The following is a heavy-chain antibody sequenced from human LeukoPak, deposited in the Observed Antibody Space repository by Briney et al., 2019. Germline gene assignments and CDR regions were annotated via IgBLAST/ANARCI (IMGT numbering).Heavy chain of an antibody. CDR2: ISYDGSNK. Sequence: GGSLRLSCAASGFTFSSYAMHWVRQAPGKGLELVAVISYDGSNKYYADSVKGRFTISRDNSKNTLYLQMNGLRAEDTAVYYCARSGDDSSGSSYYYYYGMDVWGQGTTVTVSS. D-gene: IGHD3-22*01. CDR3: ARSGDDSSGSSYYYYYGMDV. J-gene: IGHJ6*02. V-gene: IGHV3-30*04. CDR1: GFTFSSYA.